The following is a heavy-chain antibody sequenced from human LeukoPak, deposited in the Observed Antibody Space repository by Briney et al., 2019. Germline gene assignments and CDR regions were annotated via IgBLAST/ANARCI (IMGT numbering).Heavy chain of an antibody. J-gene: IGHJ4*02. CDR3: AKVDTIAAAGTSDY. CDR1: GFTFSTYA. Sequence: GGSLRLSCAASGFTFSTYAMSWVRQAPGKGREWVSGISASGGSTYSADSVKGRFTISRDNSKNTLYLQMNSLRAEDTALYYCAKVDTIAAAGTSDYWGQGTLVTVSS. D-gene: IGHD6-13*01. CDR2: ISASGGST. V-gene: IGHV3-23*01.